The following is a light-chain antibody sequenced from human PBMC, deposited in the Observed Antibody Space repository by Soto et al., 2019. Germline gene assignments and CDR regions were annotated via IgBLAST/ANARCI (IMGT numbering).Light chain of an antibody. Sequence: EIVLTQSPGTLSLSPGERATLSCRASQSVSSSSLAWYQETPGQAPRLLIYDASRRATGIPDRFSGSGSGTDFTLTISRLEPEDFAVYYCQQYGTSLGSFGPGTRVDIK. CDR2: DAS. CDR1: QSVSSSS. J-gene: IGKJ3*01. CDR3: QQYGTSLGS. V-gene: IGKV3-20*01.